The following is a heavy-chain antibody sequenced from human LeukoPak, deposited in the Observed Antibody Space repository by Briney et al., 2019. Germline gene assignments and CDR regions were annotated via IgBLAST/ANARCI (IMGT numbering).Heavy chain of an antibody. CDR2: ISYDGSNE. J-gene: IGHJ4*02. V-gene: IGHV3-30*04. Sequence: GRSLRLSCAASGFTFSSYVMHWVRQAPGKGLEWVAIISYDGSNEYYADSVKGRFTISRDNSKNTLYLQMNSLRAADTAVYYCAKSSSSGWYYDYWGQGTLVTVSS. D-gene: IGHD6-19*01. CDR1: GFTFSSYV. CDR3: AKSSSSGWYYDY.